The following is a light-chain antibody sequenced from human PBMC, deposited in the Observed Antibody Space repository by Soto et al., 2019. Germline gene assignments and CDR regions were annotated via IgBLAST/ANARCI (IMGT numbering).Light chain of an antibody. J-gene: IGLJ2*01. CDR2: VNTDGSH. Sequence: QSVLTQSPSASASLGASVKLTCTLSSGHSNYAIAWHQQQPEKGPRYLMKVNTDGSHNKGDGIPDRFSGSSSGAERYLTISSLQSEDEADYYCQTWGTGGVFGGGTKLTVL. CDR3: QTWGTGGV. V-gene: IGLV4-69*01. CDR1: SGHSNYA.